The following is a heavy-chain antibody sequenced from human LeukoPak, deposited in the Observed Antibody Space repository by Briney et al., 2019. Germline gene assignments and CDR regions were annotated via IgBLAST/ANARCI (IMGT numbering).Heavy chain of an antibody. CDR3: ARDGGTVTTAQVDY. Sequence: GASVKVSCKASGYTFTGYYMHWVRQAPGQGLEWMGWINPNSGGTNYAQKFQGRVTMTRDTSISTAYMELSRLRSDDTAVYYCARDGGTVTTAQVDYWGQGTLVTVSS. V-gene: IGHV1-2*02. CDR1: GYTFTGYY. D-gene: IGHD4-17*01. J-gene: IGHJ4*02. CDR2: INPNSGGT.